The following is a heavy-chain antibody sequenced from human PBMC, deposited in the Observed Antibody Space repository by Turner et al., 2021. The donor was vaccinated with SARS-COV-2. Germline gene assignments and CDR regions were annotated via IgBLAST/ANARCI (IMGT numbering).Heavy chain of an antibody. CDR3: ARLRYFDWSYYFDY. J-gene: IGHJ4*02. V-gene: IGHV4-31*03. Sequence: QLHLQESGPGLFKPSQTLSLTCSVSVGSISSGGYYWSWIRQHPGKGLEWIGYIYDSGSTYYNPSLKSRVTISVDTSKNQFSRKLSSVTAADTAVYYCARLRYFDWSYYFDYWGQGTLVTVSS. D-gene: IGHD3-9*01. CDR1: VGSISSGGYY. CDR2: IYDSGST.